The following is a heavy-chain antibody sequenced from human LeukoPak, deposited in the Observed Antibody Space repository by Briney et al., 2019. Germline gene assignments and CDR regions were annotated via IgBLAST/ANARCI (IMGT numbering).Heavy chain of an antibody. D-gene: IGHD3-10*01. Sequence: GGSLRLSCAASGFTFSNHAMHWVRQSPGKGLEWVAVISYDGIKKYYADFVKGRFTISRDNSKNTLYLHMSSLRPEDTAVYYCAKGLDYYGSGSYYGVTPGFDSWGQGTLVTVPS. CDR3: AKGLDYYGSGSYYGVTPGFDS. CDR2: ISYDGIKK. J-gene: IGHJ4*02. V-gene: IGHV3-30*18. CDR1: GFTFSNHA.